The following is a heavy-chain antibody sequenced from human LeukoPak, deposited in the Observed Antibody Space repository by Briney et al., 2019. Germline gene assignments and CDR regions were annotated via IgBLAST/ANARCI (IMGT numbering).Heavy chain of an antibody. CDR2: INPNSGGT. CDR3: ARDQPHIVVVPAAPNHWFDP. Sequence: ASVKVSCKASGYTFTGYYMHWVRQAPGQGLEWMGWINPNSGGTNYAQKFQGRVTMTRDTSISTAYMELSRLRSDDTAVYYCARDQPHIVVVPAAPNHWFDPWGQGTLVTVSS. D-gene: IGHD2-2*01. J-gene: IGHJ5*02. CDR1: GYTFTGYY. V-gene: IGHV1-2*02.